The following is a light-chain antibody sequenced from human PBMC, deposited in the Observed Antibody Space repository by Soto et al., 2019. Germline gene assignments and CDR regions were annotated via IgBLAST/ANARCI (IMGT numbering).Light chain of an antibody. CDR3: QQYVTSPVT. V-gene: IGKV3-20*01. CDR1: QSVSSNY. J-gene: IGKJ4*01. Sequence: EIVLTQSPGTLSLSPGERATLSCRASQSVSSNYLAWYQQKPGQAPRLLMYGASSRATGIPDRFSGSGSGTDFTLTISRLEPEDFAVYYCQQYVTSPVTFGGGTKVEIK. CDR2: GAS.